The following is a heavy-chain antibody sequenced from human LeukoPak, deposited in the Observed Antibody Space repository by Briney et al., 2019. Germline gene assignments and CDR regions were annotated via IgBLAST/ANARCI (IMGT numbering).Heavy chain of an antibody. J-gene: IGHJ3*02. CDR3: ARGHIVVVTAIQAFHI. CDR2: TSSDGNTK. V-gene: IGHV3-30-3*01. D-gene: IGHD2-21*02. CDR1: GFTLSVYS. Sequence: PGGSLRLSCAASGFTLSVYSIHWVRRAPGKGLEWVAVTSSDGNTKYYADSVKGRFTISRDNAKNSLYLQMNSLRAEDTAVYYCARGHIVVVTAIQAFHIWGQGTMVTVSS.